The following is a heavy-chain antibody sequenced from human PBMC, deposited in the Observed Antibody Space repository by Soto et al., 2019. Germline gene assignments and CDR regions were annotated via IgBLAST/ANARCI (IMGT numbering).Heavy chain of an antibody. Sequence: QVQLVQSGAEVKRPGSSVKVSCKASGGTFSSYAISWVRQAPGQGLAWMGGIIPIFGTANYAQKFQGRVTITADESTSTAYMELSSLRSEDTAVYYCARAGYCSGGSCYSKYNWFDPWGQGTLVTVSS. V-gene: IGHV1-69*01. CDR3: ARAGYCSGGSCYSKYNWFDP. CDR1: GGTFSSYA. J-gene: IGHJ5*02. CDR2: IIPIFGTA. D-gene: IGHD2-15*01.